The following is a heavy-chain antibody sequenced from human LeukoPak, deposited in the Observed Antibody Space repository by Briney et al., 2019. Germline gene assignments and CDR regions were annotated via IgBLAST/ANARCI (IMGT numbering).Heavy chain of an antibody. CDR2: INPNSGGT. Sequence: ASVKVSCKASGYTFTGYYMHWVRQAPGQGHEWMGWINPNSGGTNYAQKFQGRVIMTRDTSISTAYMELSRLRSDDTAVYYCARDYGDYTRYYFDYWGQGTLVTVSS. J-gene: IGHJ4*02. V-gene: IGHV1-2*02. D-gene: IGHD4-17*01. CDR1: GYTFTGYY. CDR3: ARDYGDYTRYYFDY.